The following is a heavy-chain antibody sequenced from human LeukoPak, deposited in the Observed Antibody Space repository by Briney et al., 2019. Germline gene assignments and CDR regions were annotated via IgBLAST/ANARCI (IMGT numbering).Heavy chain of an antibody. Sequence: GGSLRLSCAASGFTFSSYAMSWVHQAPGKGLEWVSAISGSGGSTYYADSVKGRFTIPRDNSKNTLYLQMNSLRADDTAVYYCAKDSGDGYTNHALFDYWGQGALVTVSS. CDR1: GFTFSSYA. J-gene: IGHJ4*02. D-gene: IGHD5-24*01. CDR2: ISGSGGST. CDR3: AKDSGDGYTNHALFDY. V-gene: IGHV3-23*01.